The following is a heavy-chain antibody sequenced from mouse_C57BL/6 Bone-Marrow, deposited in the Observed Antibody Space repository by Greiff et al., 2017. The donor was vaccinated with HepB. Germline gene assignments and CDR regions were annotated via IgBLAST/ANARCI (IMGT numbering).Heavy chain of an antibody. CDR1: GFTFSDYG. Sequence: EVQLVESGGGLVKPGGSLKLSCAASGFTFSDYGMHWVRQAPEKGLEWVAYISSGSSTIYYADTVKGRFTISRDNAKNTLFLQMTSLRSEDTAMYYCARDHFDYWGQGTTLTVSS. V-gene: IGHV5-17*01. CDR3: ARDHFDY. J-gene: IGHJ2*01. CDR2: ISSGSSTI.